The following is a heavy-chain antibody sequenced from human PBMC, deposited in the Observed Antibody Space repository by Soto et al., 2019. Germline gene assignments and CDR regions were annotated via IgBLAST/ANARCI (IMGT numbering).Heavy chain of an antibody. CDR2: INPNSGGT. CDR3: AREGCSGGSCYIYYYYYYGMDV. CDR1: GYTFTGYY. D-gene: IGHD2-15*01. Sequence: QVQLVQSGAEVKKPGASVKVSCKASGYTFTGYYMHWVRQAPGQGLEWMGWINPNSGGTNYAQKFQGRVTMTRDTSISTAYMELSRLRSDDTAVYYCAREGCSGGSCYIYYYYYYGMDVWGQGTTVTVSS. J-gene: IGHJ6*02. V-gene: IGHV1-2*02.